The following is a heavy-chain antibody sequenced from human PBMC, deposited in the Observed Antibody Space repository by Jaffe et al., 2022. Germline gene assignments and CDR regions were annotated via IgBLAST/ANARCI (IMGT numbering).Heavy chain of an antibody. J-gene: IGHJ6*03. D-gene: IGHD3-9*01. Sequence: QVQLQESGPGLVKPSETLSLTCTVSGGSISSYYWSWIRQPPGKGLEWIGYIYYSGSTNFNPSLKSRVTISVDTSKNQFSLKLTSVTAADTAVYYCARVAVRYDILTGYYTDPYYMDVWGKGTTVTVSS. CDR1: GGSISSYY. CDR2: IYYSGST. CDR3: ARVAVRYDILTGYYTDPYYMDV. V-gene: IGHV4-59*01.